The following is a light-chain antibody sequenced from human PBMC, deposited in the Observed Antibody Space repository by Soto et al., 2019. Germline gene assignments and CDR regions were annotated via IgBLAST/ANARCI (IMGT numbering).Light chain of an antibody. CDR2: GAS. V-gene: IGKV3-15*01. J-gene: IGKJ2*01. Sequence: EIVLTQSPGTLSLSPGERATLSCRASQSVSSNVAWYQQIPGQTPRLLIYGASTRATTIPVRFSGSGSGTEFTLTISSLQSEDFAVYYCHQYDDGPYTFGQGTKVDI. CDR3: HQYDDGPYT. CDR1: QSVSSN.